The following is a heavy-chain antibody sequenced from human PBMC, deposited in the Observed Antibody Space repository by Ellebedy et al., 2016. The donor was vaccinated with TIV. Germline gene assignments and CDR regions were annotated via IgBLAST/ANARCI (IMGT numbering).Heavy chain of an antibody. Sequence: GESLKISCAASGFTFSTYGVNWVRQAPGKGLEWVAVISYDGSNKRYADSVKGRFSISRDNSKSTLYLQMNSLRPDDTAVYYCARDLRPFIGNPHDAFDIWGQGTVVTVSS. CDR3: ARDLRPFIGNPHDAFDI. V-gene: IGHV3-30-3*01. CDR2: ISYDGSNK. J-gene: IGHJ3*02. CDR1: GFTFSTYG. D-gene: IGHD1-14*01.